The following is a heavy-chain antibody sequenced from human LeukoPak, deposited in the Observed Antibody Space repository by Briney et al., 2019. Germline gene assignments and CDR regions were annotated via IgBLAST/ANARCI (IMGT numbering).Heavy chain of an antibody. CDR2: IYSGGST. Sequence: GGSLRLSCAASGFTFSNNYMSWVRQAPGKGLEWVSVIYSGGSTYYADSVKGRFTISRDTSKNTLSLQMNSLRAEDTAVYYCASLSLGHYWGQGTLVTVSS. D-gene: IGHD6-6*01. J-gene: IGHJ4*02. V-gene: IGHV3-53*01. CDR1: GFTFSNNY. CDR3: ASLSLGHY.